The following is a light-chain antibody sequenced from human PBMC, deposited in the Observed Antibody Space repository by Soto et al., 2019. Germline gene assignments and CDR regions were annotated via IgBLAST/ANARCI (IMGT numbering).Light chain of an antibody. Sequence: DIQMTQSPSSLSVFLGDRVTITCRASQGISDYLVWYQQKPGKVPKLLIYAASTLPSGVPPRFSGTGSGTDFPLTSSSLQPEDVANYYCQNYYSAPFTFGHGTKVDIK. V-gene: IGKV1-27*01. J-gene: IGKJ3*01. CDR3: QNYYSAPFT. CDR1: QGISDY. CDR2: AAS.